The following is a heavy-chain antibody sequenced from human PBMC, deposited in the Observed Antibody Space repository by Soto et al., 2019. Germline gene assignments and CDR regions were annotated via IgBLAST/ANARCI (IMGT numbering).Heavy chain of an antibody. V-gene: IGHV3-30*18. Sequence: PGGSLRLSCAASGFTFSSYGMHWVRQAPGKGLEWVAVISYDGSNKYYADSVKGRFTISRDNSKNTLYLQMNSLRAEDTAVYYCAKPYYYDSSGLYYFDYWGQGTLVTVS. CDR3: AKPYYYDSSGLYYFDY. CDR1: GFTFSSYG. J-gene: IGHJ4*02. D-gene: IGHD3-22*01. CDR2: ISYDGSNK.